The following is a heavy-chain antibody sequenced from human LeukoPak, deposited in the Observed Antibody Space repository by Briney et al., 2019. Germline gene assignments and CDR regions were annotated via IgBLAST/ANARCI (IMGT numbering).Heavy chain of an antibody. J-gene: IGHJ2*01. V-gene: IGHV4-59*01. D-gene: IGHD4-17*01. CDR3: ARGLGDYGSHWYFDL. CDR1: GGSISSYY. Sequence: SETLSLTCTVSGGSISSYYWSWILQPPGKGLEWIGYIYYSGSTNYNPSLKSRVTISVDTSKNQFSLKLSSVTAADTAVYYCARGLGDYGSHWYFDLWGRGTLVTVSS. CDR2: IYYSGST.